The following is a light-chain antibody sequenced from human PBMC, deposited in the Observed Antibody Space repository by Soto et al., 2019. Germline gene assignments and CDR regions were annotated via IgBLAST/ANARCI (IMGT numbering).Light chain of an antibody. CDR3: QQRSTWPIT. Sequence: EIVLTQSPATLSLSPGEGATLSCRASQSIDSYLAWYQQKPGQAPRLLIHDASDRATGIPARFSGSGSGTDFTLTISSLAPEDFAVYYCQQRSTWPITFGQGTRLEIK. CDR1: QSIDSY. V-gene: IGKV3-11*01. CDR2: DAS. J-gene: IGKJ5*01.